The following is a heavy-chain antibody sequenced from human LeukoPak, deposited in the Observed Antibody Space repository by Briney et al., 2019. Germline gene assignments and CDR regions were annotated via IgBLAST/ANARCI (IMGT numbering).Heavy chain of an antibody. CDR1: GYTFTGYY. CDR3: ARERTPGSGYGVDY. Sequence: ASVKVSCKASGYTFTGYYIHWVRQAPGQGLEWMGWINPNINGTNYAQKFQGRVTMTGDRSISTAYMELSRLRSDDTAVYYCARERTPGSGYGVDYWGQGTLVTVST. D-gene: IGHD6-25*01. V-gene: IGHV1-2*02. CDR2: INPNINGT. J-gene: IGHJ4*02.